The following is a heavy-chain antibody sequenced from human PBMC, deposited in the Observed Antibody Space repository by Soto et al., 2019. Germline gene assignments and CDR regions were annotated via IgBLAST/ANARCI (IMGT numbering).Heavy chain of an antibody. CDR2: IKSRVAGGTT. Sequence: EVQLVESGGGLVKPGGSLRLSCAASCFSFNNGWMSWVRQPPGKGLEWVGRIKSRVAGGTTCYSAPVQGRFTISRDDSRNTVYQQMNSLKTEDTAVYYCTTDSTQTFCDGGPCYSVHTKIPGSLGLGTLVTVSS. CDR3: TTDSTQTFCDGGPCYSVHTKIPGS. D-gene: IGHD2-15*01. J-gene: IGHJ5*02. CDR1: CFSFNNGW. V-gene: IGHV3-15*01.